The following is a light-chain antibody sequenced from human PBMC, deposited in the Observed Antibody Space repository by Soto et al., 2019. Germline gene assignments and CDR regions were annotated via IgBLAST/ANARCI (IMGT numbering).Light chain of an antibody. CDR2: EVS. J-gene: IGLJ1*01. CDR1: SSDVGGYNY. V-gene: IGLV2-8*01. CDR3: SSYAGSNVYV. Sequence: QSALTQPPSASGSPGQSVTISCTGTSSDVGGYNYVSWYQQHPGKAPKLMIYEVSKRPSGVPDRFSGSKSGNTASLTVSELQAEDEADYYCSSYAGSNVYVFGTGTKVTVL.